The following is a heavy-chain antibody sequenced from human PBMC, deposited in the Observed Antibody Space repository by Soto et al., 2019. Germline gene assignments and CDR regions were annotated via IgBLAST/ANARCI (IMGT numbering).Heavy chain of an antibody. CDR3: ARDKEGVPAAMDWFDP. CDR2: IIPIFGTA. Sequence: QVQLVQSGAEVKKPGSSVKVSCKASGGTFSSYAISWVRQAPGQGLEWMGGIIPIFGTAHYAQKFQGSVTITTNQPPSTAHMELSSLKSEDTAVYDCARDKEGVPAAMDWFDPWGQGTLVTVSS. J-gene: IGHJ5*02. D-gene: IGHD2-2*01. V-gene: IGHV1-69*01. CDR1: GGTFSSYA.